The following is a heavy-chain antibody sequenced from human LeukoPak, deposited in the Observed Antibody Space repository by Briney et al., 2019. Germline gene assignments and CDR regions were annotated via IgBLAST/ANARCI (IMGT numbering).Heavy chain of an antibody. V-gene: IGHV3-30*18. CDR2: ISYDGSNK. CDR1: GFTFSSYG. D-gene: IGHD2-21*02. CDR3: AKDLEHIVVVTAIDY. Sequence: GGSLKLSCAASGFTFSSYGMHWVRQAPGKGLEWVAVISYDGSNKNYADSVKGRFTISRDNSKNTLYLQMNSLRAEDTAVYYCAKDLEHIVVVTAIDYWGQGTLVTVSS. J-gene: IGHJ4*02.